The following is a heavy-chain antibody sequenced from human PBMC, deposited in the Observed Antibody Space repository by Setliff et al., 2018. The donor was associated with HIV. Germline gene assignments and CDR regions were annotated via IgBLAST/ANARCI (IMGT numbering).Heavy chain of an antibody. CDR1: GGTFSNYG. V-gene: IGHV1-69*05. CDR3: ARDGVVVVAASNYYFEY. D-gene: IGHD2-15*01. Sequence: SVKVSCKASGGTFSNYGMSWVRQAPGQGLEWMGGIIPISGTANYAQKFQGRVTITTDESTSTAYMELSGLRSEDTAVYYCARDGVVVVAASNYYFEYWGQGTLVTVSS. CDR2: IIPISGTA. J-gene: IGHJ4*02.